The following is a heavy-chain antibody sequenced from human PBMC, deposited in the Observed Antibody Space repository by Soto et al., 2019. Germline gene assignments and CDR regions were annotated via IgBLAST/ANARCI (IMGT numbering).Heavy chain of an antibody. CDR3: ASDRSSGWDQGYGMDV. D-gene: IGHD6-19*01. V-gene: IGHV4-59*01. CDR1: GGSISTYY. J-gene: IGHJ6*02. CDR2: IYYSGST. Sequence: SETLSLPCTGSGGSISTYYWSWIRQPPGKGLEWIGYIYYSGSTSYNPSLKSRVTISVDTSKNQFSLKLRSVTAADTAVYYCASDRSSGWDQGYGMDVWGQGTTVPVSS.